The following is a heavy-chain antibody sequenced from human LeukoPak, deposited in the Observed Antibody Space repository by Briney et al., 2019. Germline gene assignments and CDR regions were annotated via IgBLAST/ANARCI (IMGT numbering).Heavy chain of an antibody. V-gene: IGHV4-39*02. CDR2: IYRTGTT. D-gene: IGHD2-21*02. Sequence: SETLSLTCNVSGGSISSNTYYWAWIRQPPGKGLEWIGSIYRTGTTYYNPPVKTRLTISLDTSKNDLSLKLRSVTAADTAVYYCATVRTSGCYYASDVWGQGTMISVSS. CDR1: GGSISSNTYY. CDR3: ATVRTSGCYYASDV. J-gene: IGHJ3*01.